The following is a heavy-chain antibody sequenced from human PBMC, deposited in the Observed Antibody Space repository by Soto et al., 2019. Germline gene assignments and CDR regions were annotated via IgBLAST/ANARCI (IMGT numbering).Heavy chain of an antibody. V-gene: IGHV2-26*01. J-gene: IGHJ4*02. Sequence: TTLVNPTETLTLTCTVSGFSLSNARMGVSWIRQPPGKALEWLAHIFSNDEKSYSTSLKSRLTISKDTSKSQVVLTMTNMDPVETATYYCARLAMVLGVPVPFDVWGQGTLVTVSS. CDR3: ARLAMVLGVPVPFDV. CDR1: GFSLSNARMG. D-gene: IGHD3-10*01. CDR2: IFSNDEK.